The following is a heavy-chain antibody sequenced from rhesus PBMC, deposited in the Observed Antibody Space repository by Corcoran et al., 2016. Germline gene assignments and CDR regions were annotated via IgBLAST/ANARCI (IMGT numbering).Heavy chain of an antibody. CDR2: ITYSRTP. D-gene: IGHD2-15*01. CDR1: GGSISSGYYY. V-gene: IGHV4-122*02. Sequence: QVQLQESGPGLVKPSETLSLTCAVSGGSISSGYYYWSWIRQPPGKGLEWIGSITYSRTPSYTPSLKSRVTISRATSQNQFSLKLSSVTAADTAVYYCARGLRGCSSTYCSSFSRYFEFWGQGALVTVSS. CDR3: ARGLRGCSSTYCSSFSRYFEF. J-gene: IGHJ1*01.